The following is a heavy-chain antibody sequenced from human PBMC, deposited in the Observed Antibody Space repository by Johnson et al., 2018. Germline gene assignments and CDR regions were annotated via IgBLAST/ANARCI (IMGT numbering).Heavy chain of an antibody. CDR1: GFIFSNYA. CDR3: ATETDVFDS. Sequence: QVQLVESGGGVVQPGRSLSLSCAASGFIFSNYAMHWVRQAPGKGLEWVAVILYDGGNKYDADSVKGRFTISRDNHKNTLYLQLNSLKAEETAVSSFATETDVFDSWGRGTLVTVSS. J-gene: IGHJ3*02. CDR2: ILYDGGNK. V-gene: IGHV3-30*03.